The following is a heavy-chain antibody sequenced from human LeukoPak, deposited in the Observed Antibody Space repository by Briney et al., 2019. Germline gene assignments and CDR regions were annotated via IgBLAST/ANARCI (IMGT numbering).Heavy chain of an antibody. CDR2: ITVGGGT. J-gene: IGHJ4*02. Sequence: GGSLRLSCAASGFALSSYVMSWVRQAPGKGLEWVSTITVGGGTYYADSVKGRFTISRDNSKNTLFLQMNTLGAEDTALFYCAKSPAPPYYFDYWGQGTLVTVSS. CDR3: AKSPAPPYYFDY. D-gene: IGHD2-2*01. CDR1: GFALSSYV. V-gene: IGHV3-23*01.